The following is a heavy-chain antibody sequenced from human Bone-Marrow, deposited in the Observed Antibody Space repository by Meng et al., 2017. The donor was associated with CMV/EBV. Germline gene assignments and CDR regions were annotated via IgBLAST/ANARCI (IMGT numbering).Heavy chain of an antibody. CDR2: INPNSGGT. J-gene: IGHJ4*02. V-gene: IGHV1-2*02. CDR3: VTLSSGRLAY. D-gene: IGHD3-22*01. Sequence: ASVKVSCKASGYTFTGYYMHWVRQAPGQGLEWMGWINPNSGGTNYAQKFQGRVTMPTDTSISPAYMELSRLRSVDTAVYYCVTLSSGRLAYWGQGTLVTCYS. CDR1: GYTFTGYY.